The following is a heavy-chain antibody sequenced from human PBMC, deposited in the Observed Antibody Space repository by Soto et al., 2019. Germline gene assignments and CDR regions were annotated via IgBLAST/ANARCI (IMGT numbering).Heavy chain of an antibody. CDR1: GFTFSSDW. D-gene: IGHD2-8*01. V-gene: IGHV3-74*01. Sequence: GGSLRLSCASSGFTFSSDWMHWVRQAAGKGLVWVSRINMDGSSTNYADSVKGRFTISRDNAKNTLYLQMNSLRADDTAVYYCARGPRGLYGNDYWGQGALVTVSS. CDR3: ARGPRGLYGNDY. J-gene: IGHJ4*02. CDR2: INMDGSST.